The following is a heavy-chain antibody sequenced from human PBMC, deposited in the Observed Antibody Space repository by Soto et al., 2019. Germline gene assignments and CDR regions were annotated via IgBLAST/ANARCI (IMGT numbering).Heavy chain of an antibody. CDR3: ARGIPGHYGFDV. J-gene: IGHJ3*01. D-gene: IGHD3-10*01. CDR2: IKGDVSSM. Sequence: EVQLVESGGGLVQAGESLRLSCEASGFTFSNYWMHWVRQVPGMGLVWVSRIKGDVSSMNYADSVKGRFTISRDNAKNTVFLQMDSLGAEDTAVYYCARGIPGHYGFDVWGQGTMVTVSS. V-gene: IGHV3-74*01. CDR1: GFTFSNYW.